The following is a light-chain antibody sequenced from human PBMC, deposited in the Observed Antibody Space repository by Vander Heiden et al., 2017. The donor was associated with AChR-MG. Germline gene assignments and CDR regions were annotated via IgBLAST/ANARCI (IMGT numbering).Light chain of an antibody. J-gene: IGKJ4*01. V-gene: IGKV3-11*01. CDR1: QSLGNS. CDR3: QQGNDWALT. Sequence: EIVLTQSPVTLSLSPGERATLSCRASQSLGNSLAWYQQRPGQAPRLLIYEASNRATGVPAKFSGSGSGTDFTLTISSLEPEDFAVYYCQQGNDWALTFGCGTKVEIK. CDR2: EAS.